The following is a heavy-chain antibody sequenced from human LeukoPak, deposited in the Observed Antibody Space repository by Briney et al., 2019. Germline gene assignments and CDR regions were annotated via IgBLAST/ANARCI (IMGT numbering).Heavy chain of an antibody. Sequence: GESLKISCKGSGYSFTSYWIGWVRQMPGKGLEWMGIIYPGDSDTRYSPSFQGQVTISADKSISTAYLQWSSLKASDTAMYYCARLVWGSYRPWDRNFDYWGQGTLVTVSS. CDR1: GYSFTSYW. D-gene: IGHD3-16*02. J-gene: IGHJ4*02. CDR3: ARLVWGSYRPWDRNFDY. CDR2: IYPGDSDT. V-gene: IGHV5-51*01.